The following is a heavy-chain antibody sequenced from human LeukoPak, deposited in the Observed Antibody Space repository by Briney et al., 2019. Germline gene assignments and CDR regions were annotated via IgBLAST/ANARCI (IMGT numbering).Heavy chain of an antibody. Sequence: SETLSLTCTVSGYSISSGYYWSWIRQPPGKGLEWIGYIYYSGSTNYNPSLKSRVTISVDTSKNQFSLKLSSVTAADTAVYYCARDHMAAAGYDAFDIWGQGTMVTVSS. CDR3: ARDHMAAAGYDAFDI. V-gene: IGHV4-61*01. J-gene: IGHJ3*02. CDR2: IYYSGST. CDR1: GYSISSGYY. D-gene: IGHD6-13*01.